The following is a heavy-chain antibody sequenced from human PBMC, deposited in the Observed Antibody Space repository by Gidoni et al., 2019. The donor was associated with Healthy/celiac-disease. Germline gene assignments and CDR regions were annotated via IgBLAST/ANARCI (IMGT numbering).Heavy chain of an antibody. CDR1: GFTFSSYA. D-gene: IGHD6-13*01. V-gene: IGHV3-30-3*01. CDR3: AREIYSSWFAYYYYGMDV. CDR2: ISYDGSNK. Sequence: QVPLLESGGGVVQPGGSLRLSCAAPGFTFSSYAMHWVRQAPGQGVEWVAVISYDGSNKYYADSVKGRFTISRDNSKNTLYLQMNSLRAEDTAVYYCAREIYSSWFAYYYYGMDVWGQGTTVTVSS. J-gene: IGHJ6*02.